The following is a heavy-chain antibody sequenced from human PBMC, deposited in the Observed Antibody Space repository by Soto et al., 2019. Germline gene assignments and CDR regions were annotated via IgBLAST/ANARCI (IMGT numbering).Heavy chain of an antibody. D-gene: IGHD6-13*01. CDR3: ARRQISPPTRGAASPRGAMDF. CDR1: GFTFSNYA. V-gene: IGHV3-23*01. Sequence: GGSLRLSCAASGFTFSNYAMSWVRQAPGKGLEWVSTISGSGGSTYYADSVKGRFTISRDNSKNTLYLQMSSLRAEDTAVYYCARRQISPPTRGAASPRGAMDFRGQGTTGTVSS. CDR2: ISGSGGST. J-gene: IGHJ6*02.